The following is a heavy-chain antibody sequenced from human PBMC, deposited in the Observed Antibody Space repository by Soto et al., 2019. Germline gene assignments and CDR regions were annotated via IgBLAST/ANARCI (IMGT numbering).Heavy chain of an antibody. CDR2: ISVGSGSI. J-gene: IGHJ4*02. Sequence: GGSLRLSCEASGFTFSSNAMSWVRQAPGKGLEWVSGISVGSGSIYYADSVKGRFTISRDNSKNTLYLQMNSLRVEDTAVYYCAKGNKPRGSYYFDFWGQGTLVTVSS. CDR1: GFTFSSNA. V-gene: IGHV3-23*01. CDR3: AKGNKPRGSYYFDF.